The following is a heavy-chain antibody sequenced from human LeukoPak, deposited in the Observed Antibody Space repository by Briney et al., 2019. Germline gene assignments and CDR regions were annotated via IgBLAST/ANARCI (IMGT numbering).Heavy chain of an antibody. J-gene: IGHJ4*02. Sequence: SETLSLTCAVSGGSFSEYYWSWIRQPPGKGLEWIGEISQSGSTNYNPSLKTRVSISLDTSKNQFSLKVTSVTAADTAVYYCARIPLYFLEPFDYWGQGILVTVSS. CDR1: GGSFSEYY. D-gene: IGHD3-3*01. CDR2: ISQSGST. V-gene: IGHV4-34*01. CDR3: ARIPLYFLEPFDY.